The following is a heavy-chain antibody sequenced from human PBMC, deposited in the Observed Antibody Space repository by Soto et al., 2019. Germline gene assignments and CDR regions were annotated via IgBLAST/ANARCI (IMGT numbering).Heavy chain of an antibody. CDR1: GFSLSNVW. D-gene: IGHD2-21*02. CDR2: IKSESDGGTT. CDR3: TTFTVVTANDN. Sequence: EVQLVESGGGLVKPGESLRLSCAASGFSLSNVWMNWVRQAPGKGLEWVGRIKSESDGGTTGYGGPVRGRFTISRDDSSNTMYLQMHSLRTDDTAVYYCTTFTVVTANDNWGQGALVTVSS. V-gene: IGHV3-15*07. J-gene: IGHJ4*01.